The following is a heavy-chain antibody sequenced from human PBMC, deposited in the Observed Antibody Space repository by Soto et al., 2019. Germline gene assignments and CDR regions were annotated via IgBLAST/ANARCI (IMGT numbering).Heavy chain of an antibody. CDR1: GGSISSGNYY. CDR3: AADSSGYFWFDP. J-gene: IGHJ5*02. CDR2: ISYSGTT. V-gene: IGHV4-30-4*01. Sequence: SETLSLTCTVSGGSISSGNYYWSWIRQPPGKGLEWIGFISYSGTTHYSASLRSRVSISVDTSKNQFSLDLSSVTAADTAVYYCAADSSGYFWFDPWGQGILVTVS. D-gene: IGHD3-22*01.